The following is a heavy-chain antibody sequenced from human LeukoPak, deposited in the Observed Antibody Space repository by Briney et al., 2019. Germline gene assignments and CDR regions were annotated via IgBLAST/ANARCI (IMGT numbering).Heavy chain of an antibody. CDR3: AKVGEVVPAAIPLDY. D-gene: IGHD2-2*02. Sequence: GASVKVSCKASGYGISWVRQAPGQGVEWMGWISAYNGNTNYAQKLQGRVTMTTDTSTSTAYMELRSLRSDDTAVYYCAKVGEVVPAAIPLDYWGQGTLVTVSS. J-gene: IGHJ4*02. CDR2: ISAYNGNT. V-gene: IGHV1-18*01. CDR1: GYG.